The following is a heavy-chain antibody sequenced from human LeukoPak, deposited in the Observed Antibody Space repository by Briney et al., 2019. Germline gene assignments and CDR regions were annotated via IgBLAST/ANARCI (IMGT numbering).Heavy chain of an antibody. CDR3: ARDQRRSFGY. CDR2: IKQDGSEK. Sequence: GGSLRLSCAASGFTFSIYCMSWVRQAPGKGREWVANIKQDGSEKYYVDSVKGRFTISRDNAKNSLYLQMKSLRAEDTAVYYCARDQRRSFGYWGQGTLVTVSS. V-gene: IGHV3-7*03. J-gene: IGHJ4*02. D-gene: IGHD3-10*01. CDR1: GFTFSIYC.